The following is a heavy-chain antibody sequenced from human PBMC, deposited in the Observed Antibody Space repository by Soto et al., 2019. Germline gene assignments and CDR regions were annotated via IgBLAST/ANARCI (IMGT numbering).Heavy chain of an antibody. J-gene: IGHJ4*02. CDR3: ARELTGRFDY. D-gene: IGHD1-20*01. CDR1: GGSISSGGYS. CDR2: IYHSGST. Sequence: SETLSLTCAVSGGSISSGGYSWSWIRQPPGKGLEWIGYIYHSGSTYYNPSLKSRVTISVDRSKNQFSLKLSSVTAADTAVYYCARELTGRFDYWGQGTLGNVS. V-gene: IGHV4-30-2*01.